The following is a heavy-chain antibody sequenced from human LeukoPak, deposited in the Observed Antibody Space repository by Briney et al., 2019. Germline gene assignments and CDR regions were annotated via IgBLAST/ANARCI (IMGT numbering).Heavy chain of an antibody. D-gene: IGHD5-12*01. V-gene: IGHV1-69*05. J-gene: IGHJ4*02. CDR1: GGTFSSYA. CDR2: IIPIFGTA. CDR3: AVYTRGSYGGYVIPLTAGGYYFDY. Sequence: ASVKVSCKASGGTFSSYAISWVRQAPGQGLEWMGGIIPIFGTANHAQKFQGRVTITTDESTSTAYMELSSLRSEDTAVYYCAVYTRGSYGGYVIPLTAGGYYFDYWGQGTLVTVSS.